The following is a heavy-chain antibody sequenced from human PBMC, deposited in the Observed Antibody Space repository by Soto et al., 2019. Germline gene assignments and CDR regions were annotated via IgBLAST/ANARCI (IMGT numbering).Heavy chain of an antibody. D-gene: IGHD2-15*01. Sequence: QVQLVQSGAEVKKPGASVKVSCKASGYTFTTYGISWVRQAPGQGLEWMAWISTYSGNSNYARELRGRVTVTTDTSTSTAYMELRSLTSDDTAVYFCVRDEKKSCSGASCPYFDYWGQGTQVTVSS. V-gene: IGHV1-18*01. CDR1: GYTFTTYG. CDR3: VRDEKKSCSGASCPYFDY. CDR2: ISTYSGNS. J-gene: IGHJ4*02.